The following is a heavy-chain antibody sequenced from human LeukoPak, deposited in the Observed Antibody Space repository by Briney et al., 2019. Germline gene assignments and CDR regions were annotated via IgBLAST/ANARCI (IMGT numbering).Heavy chain of an antibody. J-gene: IGHJ4*02. D-gene: IGHD3-16*02. V-gene: IGHV3-48*03. CDR1: GFTFSSYE. CDR2: ISSSGSTI. Sequence: PGGSLSLSCAASGFTFSSYEMNWVRQAPGKGLEWVSYISSSGSTIYYADSVKGRFTISRDNAKNSLYLQMNSLRAEDTAVYYCAILQKEPYDYVWGSYRDWGQGTLVTVSS. CDR3: AILQKEPYDYVWGSYRD.